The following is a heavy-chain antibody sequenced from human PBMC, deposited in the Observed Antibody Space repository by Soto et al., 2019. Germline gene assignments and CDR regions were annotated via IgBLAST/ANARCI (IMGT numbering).Heavy chain of an antibody. V-gene: IGHV3-48*03. J-gene: IGHJ6*02. CDR2: ISSSGSTI. Sequence: PGGSLRLSCAASGFTFRSYEMNWVRQAPGKGLEWVSYISSSGSTIYYADSVKGRFTISRDNAKNPLYLQVNSLRAEDPAVYYCARAFHSAVVISRVLYYGMDVWGQGTTVTVSS. D-gene: IGHD3-22*01. CDR1: GFTFRSYE. CDR3: ARAFHSAVVISRVLYYGMDV.